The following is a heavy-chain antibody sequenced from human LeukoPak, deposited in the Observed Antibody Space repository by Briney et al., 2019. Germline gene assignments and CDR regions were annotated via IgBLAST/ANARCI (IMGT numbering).Heavy chain of an antibody. Sequence: GASVKVSCKASGGNFNNNAFNWVRQAPGQGLEWMGWINVNSGGTNYAQKFYARVTMTRDTSISTAYMELSRLRSDDTAVFYCARSPHILTGENFDFWGQGTLVTVSS. CDR1: GGNFNNNA. J-gene: IGHJ4*02. CDR2: INVNSGGT. V-gene: IGHV1-2*02. D-gene: IGHD3-9*01. CDR3: ARSPHILTGENFDF.